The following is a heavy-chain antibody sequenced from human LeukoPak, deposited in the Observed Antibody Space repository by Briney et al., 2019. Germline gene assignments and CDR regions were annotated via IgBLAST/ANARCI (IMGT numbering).Heavy chain of an antibody. CDR1: GGSFSGYY. V-gene: IGHV4-34*01. Sequence: SETLSLTCAVYGGSFSGYYWSWIRQPPGKGLEWIGSICHSGNTYYNPSLKSRVTISVDTSKNQFSLKLNSVTAADTAVYYCARAGYGDSDFDYWGQGTLVTVSS. CDR3: ARAGYGDSDFDY. D-gene: IGHD4-17*01. J-gene: IGHJ4*02. CDR2: ICHSGNT.